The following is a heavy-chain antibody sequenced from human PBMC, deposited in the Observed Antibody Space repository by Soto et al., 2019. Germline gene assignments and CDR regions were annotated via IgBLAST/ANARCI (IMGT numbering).Heavy chain of an antibody. J-gene: IGHJ6*02. Sequence: ASVKVSCKASGYTFTSYAMHWVRQAPGQRLEWMGWINAGNGNTKYSQKFQGRVTITRDTSASTAYMELSSLRSEDTAVYYCARGADSSGYYYTYYYSGMDVWGQGPPVTVSS. D-gene: IGHD3-22*01. CDR1: GYTFTSYA. CDR3: ARGADSSGYYYTYYYSGMDV. V-gene: IGHV1-3*01. CDR2: INAGNGNT.